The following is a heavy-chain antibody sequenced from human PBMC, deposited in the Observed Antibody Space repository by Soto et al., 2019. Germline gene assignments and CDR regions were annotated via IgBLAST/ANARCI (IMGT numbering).Heavy chain of an antibody. CDR1: GGSISSGGYS. D-gene: IGHD2-2*01. CDR3: ASVPTP. J-gene: IGHJ5*02. CDR2: IYHSGST. V-gene: IGHV4-30-2*01. Sequence: QLQLQESGSGLVKPSQTLSLTCAVSGGSISSGGYSWSWIRQPPGKGLEWIGYIYHSGSTYYNPSLNRRVTTSVDRSKNQSSLTLSSVTAADTAVYYCASVPTPWGQGALVTVSS.